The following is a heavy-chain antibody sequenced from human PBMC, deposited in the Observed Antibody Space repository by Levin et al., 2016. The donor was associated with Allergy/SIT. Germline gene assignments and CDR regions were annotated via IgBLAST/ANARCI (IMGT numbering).Heavy chain of an antibody. CDR2: ISSSGSTI. Sequence: GGSLRLSCAASGFTFSDYYMSWIRQAPGKGLEWVSYISSSGSTIYYADSVKGRFTISRDNAKNSLYLQMNSLRAEDTAVYYCARGTAAEIYYYYYMDVWGKGTTVTVSS. J-gene: IGHJ6*03. D-gene: IGHD2-2*01. CDR1: GFTFSDYY. CDR3: ARGTAAEIYYYYYMDV. V-gene: IGHV3-11*01.